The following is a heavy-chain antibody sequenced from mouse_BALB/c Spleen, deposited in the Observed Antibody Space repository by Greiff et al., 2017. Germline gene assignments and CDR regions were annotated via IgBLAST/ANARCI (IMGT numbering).Heavy chain of an antibody. CDR3: ARPRWYYAMDY. Sequence: EVQVVESGGGLVKPGGSLKLSCAASGFAFSSYDMSWVRQTPEKRLEWVAYISSGGGSTYYPDTVKGRFTISRDNAKNTLYLQMSSLKSEDTAMYYCARPRWYYAMDYWGQGTSVTVSS. CDR1: GFAFSSYD. J-gene: IGHJ4*01. CDR2: ISSGGGST. V-gene: IGHV5-12-1*01. D-gene: IGHD2-3*01.